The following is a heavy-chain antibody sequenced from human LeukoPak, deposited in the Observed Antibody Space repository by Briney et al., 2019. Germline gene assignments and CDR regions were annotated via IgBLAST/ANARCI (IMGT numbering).Heavy chain of an antibody. CDR2: IYHSGST. J-gene: IGHJ4*02. CDR1: GGSISSSNW. D-gene: IGHD2-15*01. V-gene: IGHV4-4*02. CDR3: AGLGYCSGGSCYYFDY. Sequence: SGTLYLTCAVSGGSISSSNWWSWVRQPPGKGLEWIGEIYHSGSTNYNPSLKSRVTISVDKSKNQFSLKLSSVTAADTAVYYCAGLGYCSGGSCYYFDYWGQGTLVTVSS.